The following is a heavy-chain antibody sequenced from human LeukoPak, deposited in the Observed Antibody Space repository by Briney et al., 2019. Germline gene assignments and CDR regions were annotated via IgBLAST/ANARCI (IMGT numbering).Heavy chain of an antibody. Sequence: SQTLPLTCAISGDSVSSNSAAWNWIRQSPSRGLEWLGRTYYRSKWYYDYAVSVKSRITIIPDTSKNHFSLQLNSVTPEDTAVYYCARGPQLVDYYYIDVWGKGTTVTVSS. CDR1: GDSVSSNSAA. V-gene: IGHV6-1*01. CDR3: ARGPQLVDYYYIDV. D-gene: IGHD6-13*01. J-gene: IGHJ6*03. CDR2: TYYRSKWYY.